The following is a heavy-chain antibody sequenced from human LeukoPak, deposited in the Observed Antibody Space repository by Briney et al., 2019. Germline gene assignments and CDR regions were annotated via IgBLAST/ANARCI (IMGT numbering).Heavy chain of an antibody. J-gene: IGHJ6*03. V-gene: IGHV3-20*04. Sequence: GGSLRLSCAASGFTFDDYGMSWVRQAPGKGLEWVSGINWNGGSTGYADSVKGRFTISRDNAKNSLYLQMNSLRAEDTALYYCARASGTTAYYYYYYMDVWGKGTTVTVS. D-gene: IGHD1-1*01. CDR2: INWNGGST. CDR1: GFTFDDYG. CDR3: ARASGTTAYYYYYYMDV.